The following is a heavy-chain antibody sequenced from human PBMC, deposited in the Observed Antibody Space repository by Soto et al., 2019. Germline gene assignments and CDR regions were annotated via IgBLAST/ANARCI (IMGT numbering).Heavy chain of an antibody. CDR1: GFSFTIYT. CDR2: ISGSGGST. V-gene: IGHV3-23*01. D-gene: IGHD1-1*01. CDR3: AKGFGTAKFDY. Sequence: GGSLRLSCAASGFSFTIYTMSWVRQAPGKGLEWVSAISGSGGSTYYADSVKGRFTISRDNSENTLYLQMSSLRAEDTAVYYCAKGFGTAKFDYWGQGILVTVSS. J-gene: IGHJ4*02.